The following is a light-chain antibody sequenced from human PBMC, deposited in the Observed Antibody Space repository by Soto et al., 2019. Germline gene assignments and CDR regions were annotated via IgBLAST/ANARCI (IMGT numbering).Light chain of an antibody. J-gene: IGLJ3*02. CDR2: EVT. CDR1: NSDVGGYNY. Sequence: QSVLTQPRSVSGSPGQSVIISCTGTNSDVGGYNYVSWYQQPPGKAPKLVIYEVTNRPSGVSSRFSGSKSGNSASLTISGLQAEDEADYYCSSYTSSSTLVFGGGTKLTVL. V-gene: IGLV2-14*01. CDR3: SSYTSSSTLV.